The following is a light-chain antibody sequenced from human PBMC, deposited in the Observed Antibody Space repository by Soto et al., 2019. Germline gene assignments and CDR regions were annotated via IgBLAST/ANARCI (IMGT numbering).Light chain of an antibody. J-gene: IGKJ5*01. V-gene: IGKV1-13*02. Sequence: AIQLTQSPSSLSASVGDRVTITCRASQGISSALAWYQQKPGKAPKLLIYDASSLESGVPSRFSGSGSGTDFTLTISSRQPEDFATYYCQQFNSYRITFGQGTRLEIK. CDR3: QQFNSYRIT. CDR2: DAS. CDR1: QGISSA.